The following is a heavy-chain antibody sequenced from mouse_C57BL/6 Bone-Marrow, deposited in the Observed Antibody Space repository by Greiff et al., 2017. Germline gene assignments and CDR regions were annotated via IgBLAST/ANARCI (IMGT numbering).Heavy chain of an antibody. CDR3: ARVSDYPDY. Sequence: QVQLQQSGAELVRPGTSVKVSCKASGYAFTNYLIEWVKQRPGKSLEWIGVINPNYGTTSYNQKFKGKATLTVDQSSSTAYMQLNSLTSEDSAVXYCARVSDYPDYWGQGTTLTVSS. D-gene: IGHD2-4*01. CDR1: GYAFTNYL. CDR2: INPNYGTT. J-gene: IGHJ2*01. V-gene: IGHV1-54*01.